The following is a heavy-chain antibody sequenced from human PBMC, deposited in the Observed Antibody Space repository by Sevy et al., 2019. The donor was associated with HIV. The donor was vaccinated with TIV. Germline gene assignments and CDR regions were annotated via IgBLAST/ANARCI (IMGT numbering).Heavy chain of an antibody. CDR3: ARMGGLTDNGMDG. V-gene: IGHV3-21*01. D-gene: IGHD6-25*01. J-gene: IGHJ6*02. Sequence: GGSLRLSCAASGFTFSSYSMNWVRQAPGKGLEWVSSISTINNYIYYADSMKGRFTISSDNAKNSLFLQMNSLRAEDTAVYYCARMGGLTDNGMDGWGQGTTVTVSS. CDR2: ISTINNYI. CDR1: GFTFSSYS.